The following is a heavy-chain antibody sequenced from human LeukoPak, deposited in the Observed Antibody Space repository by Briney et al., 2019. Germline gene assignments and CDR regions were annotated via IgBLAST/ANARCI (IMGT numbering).Heavy chain of an antibody. CDR2: MNPNSGNT. D-gene: IGHD5-12*01. CDR3: ARAPKWQGYYYYTDV. J-gene: IGHJ6*03. V-gene: IGHV1-8*02. CDR1: GYTFSSYD. Sequence: ASVKVSCKASGYTFSSYDINWVRQATGQGLEWMGWMNPNSGNTGYAQKFQDRVTITRNTSISTAYMELSSLRSEDTAVYYCARAPKWQGYYYYTDVWAKGTTVTVSS.